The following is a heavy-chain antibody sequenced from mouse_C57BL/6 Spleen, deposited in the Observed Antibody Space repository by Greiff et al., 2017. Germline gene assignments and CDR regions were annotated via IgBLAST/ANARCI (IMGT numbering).Heavy chain of an antibody. CDR2: ISYDGSN. V-gene: IGHV3-6*01. CDR3: ARGSSYPFAY. Sequence: EVQLVESGPGLVKPSQSLSLTCSVTGYSITSGYYWNWIRQFPGNKLEWMGYISYDGSNNYNPSLKNRISITRDTSKNQFFLKLNSVTTEDTATYYCARGSSYPFAYWGQGTLVTVSA. D-gene: IGHD1-1*01. J-gene: IGHJ3*01. CDR1: GYSITSGYY.